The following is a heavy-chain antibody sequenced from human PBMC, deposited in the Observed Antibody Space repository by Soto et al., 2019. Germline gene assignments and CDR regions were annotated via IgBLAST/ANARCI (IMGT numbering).Heavy chain of an antibody. CDR1: GGTFSSYT. V-gene: IGHV1-69*08. J-gene: IGHJ6*02. CDR2: IIPILGIA. D-gene: IGHD2-21*02. CDR3: ARDRCGGDCHYDYYGMDV. Sequence: QVQLVQSGAEVKKPGSSVKVSCKASGGTFSSYTISWVRQAPGQGLEWMGRIIPILGIANYAQKFQGRVTITAYKSTSTAYMELSSLRSEDTAVYYCARDRCGGDCHYDYYGMDVWGQGTTVTVSS.